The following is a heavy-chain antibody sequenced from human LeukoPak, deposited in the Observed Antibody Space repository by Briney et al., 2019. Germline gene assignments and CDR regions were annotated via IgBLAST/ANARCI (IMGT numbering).Heavy chain of an antibody. CDR2: IYYSGST. D-gene: IGHD3-3*01. V-gene: IGHV4-39*01. CDR1: GGSISSYY. J-gene: IGHJ2*01. CDR3: ATPGGYDFWSGYYPPRWYFDL. Sequence: PSETLSLTCTVSGGSISSYYWGWIRQPPGKGLEWIGSIYYSGSTYYNPSLKSRVTISVDTSKNQFSLKLSSVTAADTAVYYCATPGGYDFWSGYYPPRWYFDLWGRGTLVTVSS.